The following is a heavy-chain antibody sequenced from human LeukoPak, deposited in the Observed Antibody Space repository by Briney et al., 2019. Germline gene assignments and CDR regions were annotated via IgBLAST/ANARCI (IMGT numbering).Heavy chain of an antibody. V-gene: IGHV3-23*01. J-gene: IGHJ4*02. Sequence: PGGSLRLSCAASGFTFRSFPLTWVRQAPGKGLEWVSTISGGGDNTYYADSVKGRFTISRDNSKNTLFLQMNSLRAEDTAIYYCAKTKGLLSFDYWGQGTLVTVSS. CDR1: GFTFRSFP. CDR2: ISGGGDNT. CDR3: AKTKGLLSFDY.